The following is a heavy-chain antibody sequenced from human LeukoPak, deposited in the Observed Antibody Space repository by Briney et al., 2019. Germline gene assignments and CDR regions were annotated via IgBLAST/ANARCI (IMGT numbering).Heavy chain of an antibody. J-gene: IGHJ3*02. Sequence: SQTLSLTCTVSGDSITSGSYYWAWIRQHPGKGLEWIGYIYYTGGTRYNPSLKSRLTISVDTSENHSSLKLSSVTAADTAIYFCARAPGAFDIWGQGTMVTVSS. CDR1: GDSITSGSYY. CDR3: ARAPGAFDI. CDR2: IYYTGGT. V-gene: IGHV4-31*03.